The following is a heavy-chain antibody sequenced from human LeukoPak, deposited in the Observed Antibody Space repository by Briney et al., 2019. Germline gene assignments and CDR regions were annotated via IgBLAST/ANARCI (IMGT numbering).Heavy chain of an antibody. CDR3: ARAAAAGPFDH. J-gene: IGHJ4*02. Sequence: PGGSLRLSCAASGISVSSNYMSWVRQAPGKGLEWVSVIYSGGATYHADSVKGRFIISRDNSKNTLHLQMNSLRTEDTAIYYCARAAAAGPFDHWGQGALVTVSS. CDR2: IYSGGAT. CDR1: GISVSSNY. D-gene: IGHD6-13*01. V-gene: IGHV3-66*01.